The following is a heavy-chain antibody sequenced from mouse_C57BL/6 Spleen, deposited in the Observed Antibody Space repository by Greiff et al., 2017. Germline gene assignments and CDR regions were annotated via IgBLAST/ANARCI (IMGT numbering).Heavy chain of an antibody. J-gene: IGHJ3*01. V-gene: IGHV5-6*01. D-gene: IGHD2-4*01. CDR3: ARHWGYDYGGFAY. CDR1: GFTFSSYG. Sequence: EVKVVESGGDLVKPGGSLKLSCAASGFTFSSYGMSWVRQTPDKRLEWVATISSGGSYTYYPDSVKGRFTISRDNAKNTLYLQMSSLKSEDTAMYYCARHWGYDYGGFAYWGQGTLVTVSA. CDR2: ISSGGSYT.